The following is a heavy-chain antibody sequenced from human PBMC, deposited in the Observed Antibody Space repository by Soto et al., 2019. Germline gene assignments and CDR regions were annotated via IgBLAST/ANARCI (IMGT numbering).Heavy chain of an antibody. D-gene: IGHD3-10*01. V-gene: IGHV3-23*01. CDR2: ISGGGDTT. Sequence: EVQLLESGGGLVQPGGSLRLSCAASGFTFNNYAMTWVRQAPGKGLEWVSAISGGGDTTSYADSVKVRFTVSRDGSKNTLYLQISSLRAEDTAIYYCAKGRGGSGSLTPRVDFWGQGTLVTVSS. CDR3: AKGRGGSGSLTPRVDF. CDR1: GFTFNNYA. J-gene: IGHJ4*02.